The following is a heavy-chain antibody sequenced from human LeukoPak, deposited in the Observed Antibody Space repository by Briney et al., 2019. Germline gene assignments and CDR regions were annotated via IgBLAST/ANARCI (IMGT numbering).Heavy chain of an antibody. Sequence: GGSLRLSCAASGFTFSSYAMSWVRQAPGKGLECISGFSGSGGSTYYADSVKGRFTISRDNSKNTLYLQMNSLRAEDTAVYYCAKNRAGYGDAFDIWGQGTMVTVSS. CDR2: FSGSGGST. CDR3: AKNRAGYGDAFDI. J-gene: IGHJ3*02. CDR1: GFTFSSYA. D-gene: IGHD3-9*01. V-gene: IGHV3-23*01.